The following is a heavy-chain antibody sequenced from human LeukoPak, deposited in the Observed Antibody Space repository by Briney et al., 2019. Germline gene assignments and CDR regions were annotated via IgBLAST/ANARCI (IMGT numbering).Heavy chain of an antibody. J-gene: IGHJ4*02. V-gene: IGHV3-48*03. CDR1: GFTFSSYE. D-gene: IGHD3-22*01. CDR2: ISSSGSTI. Sequence: GGSLRLSCAASGFTFSSYEMNWVRQAPGKGLEWVSYISSSGSTIYYADSVKGRFTISRDNAKNSLYLQIDSLRAEDTAVYYCAKEDATADSSGYYYANWGQGTLATVSS. CDR3: AKEDATADSSGYYYAN.